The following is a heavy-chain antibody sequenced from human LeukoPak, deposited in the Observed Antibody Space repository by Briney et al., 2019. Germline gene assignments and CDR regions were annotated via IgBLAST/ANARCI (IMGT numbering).Heavy chain of an antibody. CDR1: GISITTNGFY. Sequence: SETLSLTCTVSGISITTNGFYWAWIRQSPGKGLEWIGTVRFSGLTYPSPSLKSRVTLSLDTSNNQFSLNLDSVTAADTAVYYCARGVGYDSSGYHDAFDIWGQGTMVTVSS. V-gene: IGHV4-39*07. CDR3: ARGVGYDSSGYHDAFDI. D-gene: IGHD3-22*01. CDR2: VRFSGLT. J-gene: IGHJ3*02.